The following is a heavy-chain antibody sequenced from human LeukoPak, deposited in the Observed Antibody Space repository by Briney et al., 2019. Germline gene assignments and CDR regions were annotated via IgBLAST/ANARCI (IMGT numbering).Heavy chain of an antibody. D-gene: IGHD6-13*01. CDR3: AASTAADNCFDP. CDR1: GYSFTRYW. V-gene: IGHV5-51*01. Sequence: GESLKISCKGSGYSFTRYWIGWVRRMPGKGLECMGIIYPGDSDTRYSPPFQGQVTISADKSISTAYLQWSSLKASDTAMYYCAASTAADNCFDPWGQGTLVTVSS. J-gene: IGHJ5*02. CDR2: IYPGDSDT.